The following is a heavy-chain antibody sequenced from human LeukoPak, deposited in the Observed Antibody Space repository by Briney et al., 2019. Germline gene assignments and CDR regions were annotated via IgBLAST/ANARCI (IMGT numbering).Heavy chain of an antibody. V-gene: IGHV3-74*01. CDR2: INSDGSST. Sequence: GGSLRLSRAASGFTFSSYWMHWVRQAPGKGLVWVSRINSDGSSTSYADSVKGRFTISRDNAKNTLYLQMNSLRAEDTAVYYCARVTVGGIVVVPAAMFWDYYYYYMDFWGKGTTVTVSS. J-gene: IGHJ6*03. CDR3: ARVTVGGIVVVPAAMFWDYYYYYMDF. D-gene: IGHD2-2*01. CDR1: GFTFSSYW.